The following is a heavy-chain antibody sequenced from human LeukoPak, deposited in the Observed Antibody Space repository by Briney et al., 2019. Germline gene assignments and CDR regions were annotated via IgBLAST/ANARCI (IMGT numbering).Heavy chain of an antibody. Sequence: PSETLSLTCTVSGGSISSSSYYWGWIRQPPGKGLEWLGSIYYSGSTYYNPSLKSRVTISVDTSKNQFSLKLSSVTAADTAVYYCASDRIAAAGTGYYYYYYGMDVWGQGTTVTVSS. CDR2: IYYSGST. CDR1: GGSISSSSYY. CDR3: ASDRIAAAGTGYYYYYYGMDV. D-gene: IGHD6-13*01. J-gene: IGHJ6*02. V-gene: IGHV4-39*01.